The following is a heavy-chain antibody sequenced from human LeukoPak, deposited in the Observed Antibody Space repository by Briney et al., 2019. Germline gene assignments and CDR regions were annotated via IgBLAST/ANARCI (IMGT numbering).Heavy chain of an antibody. D-gene: IGHD5-24*01. CDR1: GFTFSSYS. CDR2: ISSSTYI. Sequence: GGSLRLSCAASGFTFSSYSMTWVRQAPGKGLEWVSSISSSTYIYYADSVKGRFTISRDNAKNSLYLQMTSLRAEDTAVYYCARETPRRGETRDGYRWGQGTVVTVSS. V-gene: IGHV3-21*01. J-gene: IGHJ4*02. CDR3: ARETPRRGETRDGYR.